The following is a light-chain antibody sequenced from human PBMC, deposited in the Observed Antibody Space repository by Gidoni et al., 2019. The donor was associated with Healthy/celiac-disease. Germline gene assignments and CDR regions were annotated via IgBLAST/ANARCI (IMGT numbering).Light chain of an antibody. CDR1: QSVSSN. CDR3: QQYNNWPWT. J-gene: IGKJ1*01. CDR2: GAS. V-gene: IGKV3-15*01. Sequence: EKLMSQSPATLSVSPRERATLSCRASQSVSSNLAWYQQKPGQAPRLLIYGASTRATGIPARFRGSGSGTEFTLTISSLQSEDFAVYYCQQYNNWPWTFXQXTKVEIK.